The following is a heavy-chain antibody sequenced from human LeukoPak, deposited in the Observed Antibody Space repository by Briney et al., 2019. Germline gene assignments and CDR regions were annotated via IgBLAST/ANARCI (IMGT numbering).Heavy chain of an antibody. Sequence: GGSLRLSCAASGSTFSSYAMNWVRQAPGKGLEWVSAICSNDNNTYYANSVKGRFTISRDNSKNTLSLQLNSLRAEDTAVYYCAKETSSSCYSAPNYWGQGTLVTVSS. V-gene: IGHV3-23*01. J-gene: IGHJ4*02. CDR3: AKETSSSCYSAPNY. CDR2: ICSNDNNT. CDR1: GSTFSSYA. D-gene: IGHD2-15*01.